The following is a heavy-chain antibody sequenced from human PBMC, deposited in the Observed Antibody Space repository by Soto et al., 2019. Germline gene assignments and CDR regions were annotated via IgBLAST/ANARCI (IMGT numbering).Heavy chain of an antibody. CDR1: GFTFSSYS. J-gene: IGHJ5*02. D-gene: IGHD2-15*01. CDR3: ARAVLCSGGSCWFPGWFDP. Sequence: EVQLVESGGGLVKPGGSLRLSCAASGFTFSSYSMNWVRQAPGKGLEWVSSISSSSSYIYYADSVKGRFTISRDNAKNSLYLQMNSLRAEDTAVYYCARAVLCSGGSCWFPGWFDPWGQGTLVTVSS. CDR2: ISSSSSYI. V-gene: IGHV3-21*01.